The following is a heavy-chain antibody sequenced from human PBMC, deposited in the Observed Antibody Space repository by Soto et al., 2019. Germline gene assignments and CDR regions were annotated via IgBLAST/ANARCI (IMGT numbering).Heavy chain of an antibody. J-gene: IGHJ4*02. CDR2: MSFDGTSK. CDR1: GFTLSSYS. D-gene: IGHD3-3*01. V-gene: IGHV3-30-3*01. CDR3: ARGRSVTNYDDVEY. Sequence: QVQLVESGGGVVQPGRSLRLSCAASGFTLSSYSMHWVRQAPGKGLDWVAAMSFDGTSKYFADSVMGRFTISRDISKNTLSLQMNSLGAEDSAVYYCARGRSVTNYDDVEYWGQGALVTVSS.